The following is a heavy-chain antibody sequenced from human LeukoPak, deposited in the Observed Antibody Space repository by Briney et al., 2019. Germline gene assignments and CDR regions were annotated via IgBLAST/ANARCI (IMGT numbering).Heavy chain of an antibody. J-gene: IGHJ5*02. V-gene: IGHV1-2*02. CDR3: ARGTNWYDA. CDR1: GYTFTGYY. Sequence: ASVKVSCKASGYTFTGYYIHWVRQAPGQGLEWMGWINPNSGGTNFAQKFQGRVTMTRDTSISTAYMELSRLISDDTAVYYCARGTNWYDAWGRGTLVTVSS. CDR2: INPNSGGT.